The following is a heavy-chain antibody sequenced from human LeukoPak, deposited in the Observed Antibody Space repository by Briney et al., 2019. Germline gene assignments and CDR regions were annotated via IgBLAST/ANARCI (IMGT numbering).Heavy chain of an antibody. D-gene: IGHD6-13*01. CDR1: GFTFSSYE. CDR3: ARHSSSWYVDY. V-gene: IGHV3-48*03. CDR2: IRSSGTII. J-gene: IGHJ4*02. Sequence: GGSMTLSCAASGFTFSSYEMNWVRQAPGNGMEWVSYIRSSGTIIYYADSVKGRFTISRDNAKNSLYLQMNSLRAEDTAVYYCARHSSSWYVDYWGQGTLVTVSS.